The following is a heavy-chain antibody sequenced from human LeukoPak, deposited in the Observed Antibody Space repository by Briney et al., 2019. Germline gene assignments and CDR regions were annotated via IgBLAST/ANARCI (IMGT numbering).Heavy chain of an antibody. D-gene: IGHD3-9*01. CDR1: GFTFSSYW. V-gene: IGHV3-7*03. J-gene: IGHJ4*02. CDR2: IKQDGSEK. Sequence: VQPGGSLRLSCAASGFTFSSYWMSWVRQAPGKGLEWVANIKQDGSEKYYVDSVKGRFTISRDNAKNSLYLQMNSLRAEDTAVYYCASHPYDILTGYYKYYFDYWGQGTLATVSS. CDR3: ASHPYDILTGYYKYYFDY.